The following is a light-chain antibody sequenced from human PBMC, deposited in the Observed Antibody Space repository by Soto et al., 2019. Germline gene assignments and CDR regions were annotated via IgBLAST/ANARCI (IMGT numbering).Light chain of an antibody. CDR1: NIGSKS. CDR2: YDS. Sequence: SYELTQPPSVSVAPGKTARITCGGNNIGSKSVHWYQQKPGQAPVLVIYYDSDRPSGIPERFSGSNSGNTATLTISRVEAGDEADYYCQVWDSSSDRVFGTGTKVTGL. CDR3: QVWDSSSDRV. J-gene: IGLJ1*01. V-gene: IGLV3-21*04.